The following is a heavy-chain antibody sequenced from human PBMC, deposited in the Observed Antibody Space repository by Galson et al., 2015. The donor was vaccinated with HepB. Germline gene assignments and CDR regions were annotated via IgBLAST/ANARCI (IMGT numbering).Heavy chain of an antibody. CDR3: ARGNNPNY. Sequence: LDSVKGRFTISRDNAKNSVFLQMNNLRADDTAVYYCARGNNPNYWGQGTLVTVSS. V-gene: IGHV3-7*03. D-gene: IGHD1/OR15-1a*01. J-gene: IGHJ4*02.